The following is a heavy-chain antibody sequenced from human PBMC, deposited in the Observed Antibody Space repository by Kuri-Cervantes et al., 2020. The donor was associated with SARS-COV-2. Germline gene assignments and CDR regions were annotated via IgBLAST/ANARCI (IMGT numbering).Heavy chain of an antibody. CDR1: GFTFSSYW. Sequence: GGSLRLSCAASGFTFSSYWMSWVRQAPGKGLEWVANIKQDGSEKYYVDSAKGRFTISRDNAKNSLYLQMNSLRAEDTAVYYCAGRITYYDFWSGYSAVDYWGQGTLVTVSS. CDR2: IKQDGSEK. V-gene: IGHV3-7*01. J-gene: IGHJ4*02. D-gene: IGHD3-3*01. CDR3: AGRITYYDFWSGYSAVDY.